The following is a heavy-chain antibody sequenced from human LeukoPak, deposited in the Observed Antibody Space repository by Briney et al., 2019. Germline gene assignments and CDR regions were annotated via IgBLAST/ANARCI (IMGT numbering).Heavy chain of an antibody. CDR3: ARSDYYDSSGYYYGNSDAFDI. V-gene: IGHV3-30*03. Sequence: GGSLRLSCVASGFTFSSYGVHWVRQAPGKGLEWVAVISYDGSNKYYADSVKGRFTISRDNSKNTLYLQMNSLRAEDTAVYYCARSDYYDSSGYYYGNSDAFDIWGQGTMVTVSS. CDR1: GFTFSSYG. J-gene: IGHJ3*02. CDR2: ISYDGSNK. D-gene: IGHD3-22*01.